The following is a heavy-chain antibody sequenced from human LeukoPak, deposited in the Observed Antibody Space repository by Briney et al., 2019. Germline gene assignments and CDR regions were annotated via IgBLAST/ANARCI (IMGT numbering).Heavy chain of an antibody. CDR1: GFTFSSYW. V-gene: IGHV3-7*03. CDR2: IKQDGSEK. J-gene: IGHJ4*02. D-gene: IGHD3-9*01. CDR3: ARGISTTGPDRLFDY. Sequence: PGGSLRLSCAASGFTFSSYWMSWVRQAPGKGLEWVANIKQDGSEKYYVDSVKGRFTISRDNAKNSLYLQMNSLRAEDTAVYYCARGISTTGPDRLFDYWGQGTLVTVSS.